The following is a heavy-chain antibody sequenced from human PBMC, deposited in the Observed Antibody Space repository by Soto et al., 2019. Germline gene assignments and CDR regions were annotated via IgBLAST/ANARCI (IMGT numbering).Heavy chain of an antibody. D-gene: IGHD2-2*01. V-gene: IGHV4-34*01. Sequence: QVQLQQWGAGLLKPSETLSLTCAVYGGSFCGYHWSWIRQSPGKGLEWIGEINHSGITNYNPSLKSRVTISLDTSKNQFSLKLNSVTAADTARYYCATGHCSSTSCAEYWGQGTLVTVSS. CDR1: GGSFCGYH. J-gene: IGHJ4*02. CDR2: INHSGIT. CDR3: ATGHCSSTSCAEY.